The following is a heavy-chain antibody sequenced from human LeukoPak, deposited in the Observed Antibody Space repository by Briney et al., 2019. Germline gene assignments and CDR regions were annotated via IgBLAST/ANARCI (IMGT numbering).Heavy chain of an antibody. V-gene: IGHV1-69*13. CDR3: AMATIEYYFDY. Sequence: GASVKVSCKASGGTFSIYAISWVRQAPGQGLEWMGGIIPIFGTANYSQKFQGRVTITADESTSTAYMELSSLRSEDTAVYYCAMATIEYYFDYWGQGTLVTVSS. J-gene: IGHJ4*02. D-gene: IGHD5-12*01. CDR1: GGTFSIYA. CDR2: IIPIFGTA.